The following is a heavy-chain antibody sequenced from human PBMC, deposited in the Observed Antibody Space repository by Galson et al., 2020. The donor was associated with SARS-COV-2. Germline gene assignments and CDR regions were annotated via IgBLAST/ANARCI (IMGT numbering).Heavy chain of an antibody. CDR3: ARADQLLRMDV. D-gene: IGHD2-2*01. V-gene: IGHV4-59*01. CDR1: GGSISSYY. J-gene: IGHJ6*02. CDR2: IYYSGST. Sequence: SETLSLTCTVSGGSISSYYWSWIRQPPGKGLEWIGYIYYSGSTNYNPSLKSRVTISVDTSKNQFSLKLSSVTAADTAVYYCARADQLLRMDVWGQGTTVTVSS.